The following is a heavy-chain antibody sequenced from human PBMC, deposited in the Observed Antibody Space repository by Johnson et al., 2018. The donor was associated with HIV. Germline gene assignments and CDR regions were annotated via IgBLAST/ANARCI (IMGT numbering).Heavy chain of an antibody. J-gene: IGHJ3*02. Sequence: VQLVESGGVLVQPGGSLRLSCAASGFTFSSYAMSWVRQAPGKGLEWVSAISCSGPRTYYAASVKGRFTISSDNSKNTLYLQMNSLRAEDTDVYYCAKGPMGHYYGSGTYGAFDIWGQGTMVTVSS. V-gene: IGHV3-23*04. CDR2: ISCSGPRT. CDR3: AKGPMGHYYGSGTYGAFDI. CDR1: GFTFSSYA. D-gene: IGHD3-10*01.